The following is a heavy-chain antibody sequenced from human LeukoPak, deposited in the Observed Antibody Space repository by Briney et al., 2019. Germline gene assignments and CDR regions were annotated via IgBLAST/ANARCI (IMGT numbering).Heavy chain of an antibody. CDR1: GGSVSSVNHY. Sequence: PSETLSLTCTVSGGSVSSVNHYWTWIRQPPGKGLEWIAYIYYNGNTNYNPSLKSRVTISVDTSKNQFSLKLSSVTAADTAVYYCARGGRGIQLWKYFDYWGQGTLVTVSS. V-gene: IGHV4-61*01. D-gene: IGHD5-18*01. CDR3: ARGGRGIQLWKYFDY. CDR2: IYYNGNT. J-gene: IGHJ4*02.